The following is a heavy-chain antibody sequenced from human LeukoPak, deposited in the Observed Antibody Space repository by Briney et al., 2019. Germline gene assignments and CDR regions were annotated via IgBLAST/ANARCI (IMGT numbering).Heavy chain of an antibody. CDR3: ARSQNYYGSGDY. V-gene: IGHV4-61*01. CDR1: GGSVSNSNYY. J-gene: IGHJ4*02. Sequence: SETLSLTCTVSGGSVSNSNYYWSWLRQPPGKALEWIGYIYYSGSTYYNPSLEGRVTISVDTSKNQFSVKLSSVTTADTAVYYCARSQNYYGSGDYWSQGTLVTVSS. D-gene: IGHD3-10*01. CDR2: IYYSGST.